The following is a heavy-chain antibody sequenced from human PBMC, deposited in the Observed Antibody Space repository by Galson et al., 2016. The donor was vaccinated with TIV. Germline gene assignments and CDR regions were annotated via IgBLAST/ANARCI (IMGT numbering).Heavy chain of an antibody. CDR1: GGVFTNYA. Sequence: SVKVSCKASGGVFTNYAINWVRQAPGQGLEWMGGIVPLSSGGTYAPTFRGRVTITAGGTSFMALSSLTSEDAAVYYGARKMGGGHALHAWGQGTMVTVS. CDR2: IVPLSSGG. V-gene: IGHV1-69*13. J-gene: IGHJ3*01. D-gene: IGHD3-16*01. CDR3: ARKMGGGHALHA.